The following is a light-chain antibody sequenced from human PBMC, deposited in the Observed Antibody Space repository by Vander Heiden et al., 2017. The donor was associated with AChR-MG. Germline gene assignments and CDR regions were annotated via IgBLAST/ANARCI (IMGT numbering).Light chain of an antibody. CDR3: QSYDISTGGV. CDR2: GND. CDR1: SIGPYYD. J-gene: IGLJ3*02. Sequence: QSAFTHPPSPSGAPGQRVTIACTGNSIGPYYDVHWYQQFPGTAPKLLSYGNDNRASGVPDRFSSSKSDTSESLAITGLQAEDEAEYYCQSYDISTGGVFGGGTKVTVL. V-gene: IGLV1-40*01.